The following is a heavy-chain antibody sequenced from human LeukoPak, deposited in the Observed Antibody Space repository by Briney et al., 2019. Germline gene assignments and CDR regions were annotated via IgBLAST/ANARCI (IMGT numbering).Heavy chain of an antibody. D-gene: IGHD3-9*01. CDR3: ALDILTGLDVFDI. V-gene: IGHV3-74*01. CDR1: GFTFSSYW. CDR2: INSDGSST. J-gene: IGHJ3*02. Sequence: PGGSLRLSCAASGFTFSSYWMHWVRHAPGKGLVWVSRINSDGSSTSYADSVKGRFTISRDNAKNTLYLQMNSLRAEDTAVYYCALDILTGLDVFDIWGQGTMVTVSS.